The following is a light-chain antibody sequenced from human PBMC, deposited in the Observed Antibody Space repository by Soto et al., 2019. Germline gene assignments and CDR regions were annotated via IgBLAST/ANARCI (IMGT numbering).Light chain of an antibody. V-gene: IGKV3-20*01. CDR2: GAS. CDR1: LSVSSSY. J-gene: IGKJ1*01. Sequence: ESGLTQSPGTLSLSPGEKATLSCRASLSVSSSYLAWYQQTPGQAPRLLIYGASSRATGIPDRFSGSGSGTDFTLAVSRLEPEDFAVYYCQQFGSSSWTFGQGTKVEIK. CDR3: QQFGSSSWT.